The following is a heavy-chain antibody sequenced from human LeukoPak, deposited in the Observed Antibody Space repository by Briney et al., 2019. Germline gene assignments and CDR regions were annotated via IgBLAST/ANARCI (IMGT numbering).Heavy chain of an antibody. CDR2: IYYSGST. CDR3: AREGLGTAMEY. J-gene: IGHJ4*02. V-gene: IGHV4-61*08. Sequence: PSETLSLTCTVSSGSISSSGYYWSWIRQHPGKGLEWIGYIYYSGSTNYNPSLKSRVTISVDTSKNQFSLKLSSVTAADTAVYYCAREGLGTAMEYWGQGKLVFVSS. D-gene: IGHD2-21*02. CDR1: SGSISSSGYY.